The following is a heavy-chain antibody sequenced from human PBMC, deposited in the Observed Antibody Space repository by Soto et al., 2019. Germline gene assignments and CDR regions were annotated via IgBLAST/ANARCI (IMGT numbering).Heavy chain of an antibody. V-gene: IGHV4-39*01. D-gene: IGHD6-13*01. J-gene: IGHJ6*01. Sequence: XETLSLTCVVSGCSISSSSYYWGWLRQPPGKGLEWIGSIYYSGSTYYNPSLKSRVTISVDTSKNQFSLKRSSVTAADTAVYYCARRLKQQLARYYYYYYGMDAWGQGTTVTVSS. CDR3: ARRLKQQLARYYYYYYGMDA. CDR2: IYYSGST. CDR1: GCSISSSSYY.